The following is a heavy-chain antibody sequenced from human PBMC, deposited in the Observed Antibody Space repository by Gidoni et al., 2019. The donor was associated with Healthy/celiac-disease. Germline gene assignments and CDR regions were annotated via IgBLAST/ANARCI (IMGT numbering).Heavy chain of an antibody. V-gene: IGHV3-23*01. CDR2: ISGSGGST. D-gene: IGHD2-15*01. CDR3: AKDGVVVDFDY. CDR1: GFTFSSYA. J-gene: IGHJ4*02. Sequence: EVQLLESGGGVVQPGGSLRISCAASGFTFSSYALSWVRLAPGKGLEWVSAISGSGGSTYYADSVKCRFIISRDNSKNTLYLQMNSLRAEDTAVYYCAKDGVVVDFDYWGQGTLVTVSS.